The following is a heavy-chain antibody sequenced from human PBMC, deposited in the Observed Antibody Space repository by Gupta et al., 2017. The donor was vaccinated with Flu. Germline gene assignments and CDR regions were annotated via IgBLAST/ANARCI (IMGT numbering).Heavy chain of an antibody. Sequence: QVQLVQSGAEVKKPGASVKVSCKASEYTFTAYYIHWVRQAPGQGLEWMGRINPHSGTTNYEQKFQGRVTVTMDTSISTAYMDLSRLRSDDTAVYYCARGKHCSTTSCYRWFDPWGQGTLVTVSS. CDR2: INPHSGTT. J-gene: IGHJ5*02. CDR3: ARGKHCSTTSCYRWFDP. V-gene: IGHV1-2*06. D-gene: IGHD2-2*02. CDR1: EYTFTAYY.